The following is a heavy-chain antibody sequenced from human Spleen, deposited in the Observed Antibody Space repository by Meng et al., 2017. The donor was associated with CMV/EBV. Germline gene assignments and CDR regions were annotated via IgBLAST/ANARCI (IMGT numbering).Heavy chain of an antibody. V-gene: IGHV3-66*01. CDR1: GFNVRDKY. D-gene: IGHD3-10*01. J-gene: IGHJ4*02. CDR3: TGDSVSNPNLDY. Sequence: VHLGGAGGGLVQPWGSLRLSCAASGFNVRDKYMSWVRQAPGKGLEWVCIIYRGDNTYYIDSVKDRFTVSRDNSKNTMYLQMNSLRVEDTAVYYCTGDSVSNPNLDYWGQGTLVTVSS. CDR2: IYRGDNT.